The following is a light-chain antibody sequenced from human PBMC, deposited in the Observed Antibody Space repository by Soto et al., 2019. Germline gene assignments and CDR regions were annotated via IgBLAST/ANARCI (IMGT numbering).Light chain of an antibody. CDR1: SSDVGYYNY. V-gene: IGLV2-14*03. CDR3: NSYTTSGTYV. Sequence: QSALTQPASVSGSPGQSITISCTGTSSDVGYYNYVSWYQHLPGKAPKLIIYDVTNRPSGVSNRFSGSKSGNTASLSISGLQAEDEADYYCNSYTTSGTYVFGTGTKLTVL. CDR2: DVT. J-gene: IGLJ1*01.